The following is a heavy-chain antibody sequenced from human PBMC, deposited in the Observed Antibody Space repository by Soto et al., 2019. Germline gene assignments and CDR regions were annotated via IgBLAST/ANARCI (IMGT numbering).Heavy chain of an antibody. CDR2: ISYDGSNK. D-gene: IGHD5-12*01. V-gene: IGHV3-30-3*01. CDR1: GFTFSSYA. Sequence: QVQLVESGGGVVQPGRSLRLSCAASGFTFSSYAMHWVRQAPGKGLEWVAVISYDGSNKYYADSVQGRFTISRDNSKNTLYLQMNSLRAEDTAVYYCARDGEDGYNSAYFQHWGQGTLVTVSS. CDR3: ARDGEDGYNSAYFQH. J-gene: IGHJ1*01.